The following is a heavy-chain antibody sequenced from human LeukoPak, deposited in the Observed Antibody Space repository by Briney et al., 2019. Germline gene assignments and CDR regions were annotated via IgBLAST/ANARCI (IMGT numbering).Heavy chain of an antibody. D-gene: IGHD6-25*01. V-gene: IGHV3-48*03. CDR3: ARDGTPNYSSGWVYMDV. Sequence: GGSLRVSCPASGFTFSSYEMNWVGQAAGKGREWLSYIGSSDSTTHYADSVKGRFTISRDNAKNSLYLQMNSLRVEDTAVYYCARDGTPNYSSGWVYMDVWGEGTTVTISS. CDR1: GFTFSSYE. J-gene: IGHJ6*03. CDR2: IGSSDSTT.